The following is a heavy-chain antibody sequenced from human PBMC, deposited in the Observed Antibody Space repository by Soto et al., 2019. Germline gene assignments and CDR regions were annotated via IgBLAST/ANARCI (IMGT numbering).Heavy chain of an antibody. D-gene: IGHD3-22*01. J-gene: IGHJ4*02. Sequence: GGSLRLSCAASGFTVSSNYMSWVRQAPGKGLEWVSVIYSGGSTYYADSVKGRFTISRDNSKNTLYLQMNSLRAEDPAVYYCARDSDSSGYYLAYWGQGTLVTVSS. CDR3: ARDSDSSGYYLAY. CDR1: GFTVSSNY. V-gene: IGHV3-53*01. CDR2: IYSGGST.